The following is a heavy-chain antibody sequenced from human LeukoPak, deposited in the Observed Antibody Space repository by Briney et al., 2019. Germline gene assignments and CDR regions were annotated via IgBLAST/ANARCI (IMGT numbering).Heavy chain of an antibody. CDR2: IHHTGHI. CDR3: ALFEVVVGSTQDF. CDR1: GGSFSNYF. V-gene: IGHV4-34*01. D-gene: IGHD2-15*01. Sequence: AETLSLTCAVYGGSFSNYFWNWIRQPPGKGLEWIAEIHHTGHINYNPSLKSRVTVSEDRSKNQFSLKLTSVTAADTAVYYCALFEVVVGSTQDFWGQGTLVTVSS. J-gene: IGHJ4*02.